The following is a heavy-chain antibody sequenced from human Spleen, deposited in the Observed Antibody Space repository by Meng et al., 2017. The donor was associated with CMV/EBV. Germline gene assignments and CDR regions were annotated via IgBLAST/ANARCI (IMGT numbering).Heavy chain of an antibody. J-gene: IGHJ6*02. CDR1: GFTFDTYA. CDR3: AKSVFWNPDYYYGLDV. D-gene: IGHD1-1*01. V-gene: IGHV3-23*03. CDR2: MYSGGSST. Sequence: GGSLRLSCAASGFTFDTYAMSWVRQAPGKGLEWVSVMYSGGSSTYYGDSVRGRFTFSRDNSKNMVYLQMNGLRAEDTAVYYCAKSVFWNPDYYYGLDVWGQGTSVTVSS.